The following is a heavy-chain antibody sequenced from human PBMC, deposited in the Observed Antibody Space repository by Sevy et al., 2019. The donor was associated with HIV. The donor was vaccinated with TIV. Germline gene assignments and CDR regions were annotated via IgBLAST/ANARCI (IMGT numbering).Heavy chain of an antibody. Sequence: SETLSLTCAVYVVSFREYYWTWIRQTPGKGLEWIGEINYGGINNYNPSLKGRLILSVDMSKNRFSMRLNCVTAADTAIYYCARGPKYGDYVGFHSYYGLDVWGRGTAVTVSS. CDR2: INYGGIN. D-gene: IGHD3-10*01. V-gene: IGHV4-34*01. CDR3: ARGPKYGDYVGFHSYYGLDV. J-gene: IGHJ6*02. CDR1: VVSFREYY.